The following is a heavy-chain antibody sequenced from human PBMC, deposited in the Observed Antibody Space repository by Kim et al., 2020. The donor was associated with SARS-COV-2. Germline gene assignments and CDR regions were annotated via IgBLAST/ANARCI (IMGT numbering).Heavy chain of an antibody. CDR2: ISYDGSNK. Sequence: GGSLRLSCAASGFTFSSSGMHWVRQAPGKGLEWVAVISYDGSNKYYADSVKGRFTISRDNSKNTLYLQMNSLRAEDTAVYYCAKDQADYYGRPSYWGQGTLVTVSA. CDR1: GFTFSSSG. CDR3: AKDQADYYGRPSY. V-gene: IGHV3-30*18. J-gene: IGHJ4*02. D-gene: IGHD1-26*01.